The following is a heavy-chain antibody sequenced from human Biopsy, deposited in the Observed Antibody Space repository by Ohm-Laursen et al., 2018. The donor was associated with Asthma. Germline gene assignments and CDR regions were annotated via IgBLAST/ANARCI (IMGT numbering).Heavy chain of an antibody. CDR2: IPQGGAT. D-gene: IGHD2-8*01. Sequence: TLSLTCPYRGSFRGYVWTWIRQPPGKGLEWIGEIPQGGATTFNPSLKSRVTISIDPSKSQLSLRLTSMTAADTAVYYCASGPQWSGLGVWGQGTTVTVSS. CDR1: RGSFRGYV. V-gene: IGHV4-34*01. CDR3: ASGPQWSGLGV. J-gene: IGHJ6*02.